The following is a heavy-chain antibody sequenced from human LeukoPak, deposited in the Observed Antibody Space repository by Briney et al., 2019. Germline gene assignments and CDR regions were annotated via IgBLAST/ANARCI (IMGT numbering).Heavy chain of an antibody. D-gene: IGHD1-26*01. CDR3: ARHGGGSLRIVGATHAQDY. CDR2: IYYSGST. V-gene: IGHV4-39*01. J-gene: IGHJ4*02. Sequence: SETLSLTCTVSGGSISSSSYYWGWIRQPPGKGLEWIGSIYYSGSTYYNPSLKSRVTISVDTSKNQFSLKLSSVTAADTAVYYCARHGGGSLRIVGATHAQDYWGQGTLVTVSS. CDR1: GGSISSSSYY.